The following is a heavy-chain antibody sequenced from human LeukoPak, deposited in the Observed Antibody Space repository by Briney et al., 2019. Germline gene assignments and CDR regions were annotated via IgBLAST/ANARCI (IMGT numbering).Heavy chain of an antibody. Sequence: GGSLRLSCAASGFTFSSYGMHWVRQAPGKGLEWVAFIRYDGINKYYADSVKGRFTISRDNSNNTLYLQMNSLRAEDTAVYYCAKDDSSGQFDFWGQGTLVTVSS. J-gene: IGHJ4*02. CDR3: AKDDSSGQFDF. CDR1: GFTFSSYG. CDR2: IRYDGINK. D-gene: IGHD3-22*01. V-gene: IGHV3-30*02.